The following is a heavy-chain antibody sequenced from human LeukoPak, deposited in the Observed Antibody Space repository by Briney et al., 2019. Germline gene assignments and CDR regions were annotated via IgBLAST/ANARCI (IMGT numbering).Heavy chain of an antibody. CDR1: GYTFTSYN. Sequence: ASVKVSFKASGYTFTSYNINWVGPATGRGRDGVGRMNPNSSNTGYAQKFRGRVTMTMNTSISTAYMELSSLRSEDTAVYYCARGIRGVTNYYYYYMDVWGKGTTVTIPS. V-gene: IGHV1-8*01. D-gene: IGHD3-10*01. CDR3: ARGIRGVTNYYYYYMDV. CDR2: MNPNSSNT. J-gene: IGHJ6*03.